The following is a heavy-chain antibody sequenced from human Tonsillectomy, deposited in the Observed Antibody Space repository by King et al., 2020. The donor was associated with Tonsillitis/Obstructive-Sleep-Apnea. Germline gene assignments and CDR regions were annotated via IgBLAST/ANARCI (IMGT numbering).Heavy chain of an antibody. CDR2: IYPGDSDT. CDR1: GYTFTTYW. J-gene: IGHJ4*02. V-gene: IGHV5-51*03. CDR3: ARTYSSSVFFDQ. D-gene: IGHD3-16*01. Sequence: VQLVESGPEVKKPGESLKISCKGFGYTFTTYWIGWVRQMPGKGLEWMGIIYPGDSDTRYSPSFQGQVTISADKSISTAYLQWSSLKASDIAVYYCARTYSSSVFFDQWGQGTLVTVSS.